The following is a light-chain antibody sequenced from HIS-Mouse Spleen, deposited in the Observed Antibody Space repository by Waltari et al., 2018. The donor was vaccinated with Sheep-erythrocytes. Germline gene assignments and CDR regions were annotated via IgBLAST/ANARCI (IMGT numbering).Light chain of an antibody. V-gene: IGLV2-11*01. Sequence: QSALTQPRSVSGSPGQSVTISCTGTSSDVGGYNYVSWYQQHPGKAPQPMIYDVSKRPSGVPVRFSGSQSGNTASLTISGLQAEDEADYYCCSYAGSYNHVFATGTKVTVL. CDR2: DVS. CDR1: SSDVGGYNY. J-gene: IGLJ1*01. CDR3: CSYAGSYNHV.